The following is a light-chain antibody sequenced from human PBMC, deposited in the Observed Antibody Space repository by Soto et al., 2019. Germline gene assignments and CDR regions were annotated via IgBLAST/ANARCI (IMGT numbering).Light chain of an antibody. Sequence: DIHMTQSPSSLSASVGDRVTITCRASQSISGYLNWYQQNPGKAPKXLISAASSLQRGVPSRFSGSGSGTAFTLTISNLQPEDFATYYCQQSYSNPITFGQGTRLEIK. J-gene: IGKJ5*01. V-gene: IGKV1-39*01. CDR3: QQSYSNPIT. CDR1: QSISGY. CDR2: AAS.